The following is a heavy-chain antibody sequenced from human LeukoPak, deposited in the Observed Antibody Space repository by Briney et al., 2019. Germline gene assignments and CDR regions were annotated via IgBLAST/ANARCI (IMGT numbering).Heavy chain of an antibody. V-gene: IGHV4-34*01. CDR2: INHSGST. J-gene: IGHJ4*02. CDR1: AGSFSGYY. D-gene: IGHD3-22*01. CDR3: ARGPYYDSSGYYPPFDY. Sequence: SETLSLTCAVYAGSFSGYYWSWIRQPPGKGLEWIGEINHSGSTNYNPSLKSRVTISVDTSKNQFSLKLSSVTAADTAVYYCARGPYYDSSGYYPPFDYWGQGTLVTVSS.